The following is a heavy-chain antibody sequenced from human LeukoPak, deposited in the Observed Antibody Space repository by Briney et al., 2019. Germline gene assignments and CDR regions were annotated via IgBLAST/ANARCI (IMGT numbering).Heavy chain of an antibody. D-gene: IGHD2-2*01. CDR3: ARFRRCSSTSCPYYYYGMDV. CDR1: GGSISSYY. V-gene: IGHV4-59*01. Sequence: PSETLSLTRTVSGGSISSYYWSWIRQPPGKGLEWIGYIYYSGSTNYNPSLKSRVTISVDTSKNQFSLKLSSVTAADTAVYYCARFRRCSSTSCPYYYYGMDVWGQGTTVTVSS. CDR2: IYYSGST. J-gene: IGHJ6*02.